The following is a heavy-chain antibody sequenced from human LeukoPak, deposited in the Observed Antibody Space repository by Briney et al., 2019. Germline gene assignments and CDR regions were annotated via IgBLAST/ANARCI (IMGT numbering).Heavy chain of an antibody. D-gene: IGHD1-26*01. Sequence: GESLKISCKGSGYSFTSYWIGWVRQMPGKGLEWMGIIYPGDSDTRYSPSFQGQVTISADKSISTAYLQWSSLKASDTAMYYCARHRKWELADVAYYHYYMDVWGKGTTVTVSS. CDR2: IYPGDSDT. J-gene: IGHJ6*03. CDR1: GYSFTSYW. V-gene: IGHV5-51*01. CDR3: ARHRKWELADVAYYHYYMDV.